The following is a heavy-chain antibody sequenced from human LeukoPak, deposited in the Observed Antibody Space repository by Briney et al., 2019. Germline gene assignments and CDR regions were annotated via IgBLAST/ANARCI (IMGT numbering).Heavy chain of an antibody. J-gene: IGHJ4*02. CDR2: IWSDGSNK. CDR1: GFTFSTYG. D-gene: IGHD4-23*01. Sequence: PGGSLRLSCAASGFTFSTYGMHWVRQAPGKGLEWVAVIWSDGSNKYYTDSVRGRFTISRDNSKNTLYLQMNSLRAEDTAVYYCARAVGPFDYWGQGTLVTVSS. V-gene: IGHV3-33*01. CDR3: ARAVGPFDY.